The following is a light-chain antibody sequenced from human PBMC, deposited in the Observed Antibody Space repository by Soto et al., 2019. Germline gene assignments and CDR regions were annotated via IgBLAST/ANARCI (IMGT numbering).Light chain of an antibody. Sequence: EIVLTQSPATLSLSPGDRATLSCRASQSVSSYLAWYQQKPGQAPRLLIYDASNRTTGIPARFSGSGSGTAFPLTISSLEADDFAVYYCQQRSIWPPITFGQGTRLDFK. V-gene: IGKV3-11*01. CDR2: DAS. CDR1: QSVSSY. CDR3: QQRSIWPPIT. J-gene: IGKJ5*01.